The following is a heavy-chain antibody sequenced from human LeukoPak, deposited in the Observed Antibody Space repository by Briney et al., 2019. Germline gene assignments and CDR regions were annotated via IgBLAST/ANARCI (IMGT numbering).Heavy chain of an antibody. CDR3: ARGLYAEYFQH. V-gene: IGHV3-53*01. CDR2: IYSGGST. J-gene: IGHJ1*01. CDR1: GFTVSSNY. Sequence: PGGSLRLSCAASGFTVSSNYMSWVRQAPGKGLEWVSVIYSGGSTYYADSVKGRFTISRDNSKNTLYLQMNSLRAEDTAVYYCARGLYAEYFQHWGQGTLVTVSS. D-gene: IGHD2-2*02.